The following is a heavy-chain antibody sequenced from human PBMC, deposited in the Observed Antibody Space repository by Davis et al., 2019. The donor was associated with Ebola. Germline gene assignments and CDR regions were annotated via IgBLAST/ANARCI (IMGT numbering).Heavy chain of an antibody. V-gene: IGHV3-30*18. Sequence: PGGSLRLSCAASGFTFSSYGMHWVRQAPGKGLEWVAVISYDGSNKYYADSGTGRFTIARDNSKNTLYLQMNSLRAEDTAVYYCAKSYYYYYYMDVWGKGTTVTVSS. CDR3: AKSYYYYYYMDV. CDR2: ISYDGSNK. CDR1: GFTFSSYG. J-gene: IGHJ6*03.